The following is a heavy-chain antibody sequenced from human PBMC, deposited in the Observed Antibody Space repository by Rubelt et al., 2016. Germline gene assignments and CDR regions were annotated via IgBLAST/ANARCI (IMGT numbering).Heavy chain of an antibody. CDR2: IYYSGST. D-gene: IGHD1-26*01. J-gene: IGHJ5*02. CDR3: ASLGYIGGAKYDH. V-gene: IGHV4-31*03. Sequence: QLQLQESGPGLVKPSETLSLTCTVSGGSISSGGYYWSWIRQHPGKGLEWIGYIYYSGSTYYNPSLKVRVTISVDTSKNQFALKLSSGTAADTAVYYCASLGYIGGAKYDHWGQGTLVTVSS. CDR1: GGSISSGGYY.